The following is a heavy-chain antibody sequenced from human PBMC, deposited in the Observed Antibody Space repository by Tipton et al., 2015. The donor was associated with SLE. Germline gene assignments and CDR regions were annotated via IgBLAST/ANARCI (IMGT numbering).Heavy chain of an antibody. V-gene: IGHV3-30*04. D-gene: IGHD2-2*01. Sequence: QLVQSGGGVVQPGRSLRLSCAASGFTFSTYAMHWVRQAPGKGLEWVAVISYDGSNKSYAGSVKGRFTISRDNSKNTLYLQMNSLRPEDTAVYYCARDRYCSSTTCHKGFDYWGQGTPVTVSS. J-gene: IGHJ4*02. CDR2: ISYDGSNK. CDR3: ARDRYCSSTTCHKGFDY. CDR1: GFTFSTYA.